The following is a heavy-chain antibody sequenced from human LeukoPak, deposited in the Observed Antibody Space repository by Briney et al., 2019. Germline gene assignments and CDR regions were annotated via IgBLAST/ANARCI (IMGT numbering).Heavy chain of an antibody. D-gene: IGHD2-15*01. V-gene: IGHV3-7*01. CDR2: IKQDGSEK. CDR1: GFTFSSYW. Sequence: GGSLRLSCAASGFTFSSYWMSWVRQAPGKGLEWVANIKQDGSEKYYVDSVKGRFTISRDNAKNSLYLQMSSLRAEDTAVYYCARVAVVVAATYIDYWGQGTLVTVSS. CDR3: ARVAVVVAATYIDY. J-gene: IGHJ4*02.